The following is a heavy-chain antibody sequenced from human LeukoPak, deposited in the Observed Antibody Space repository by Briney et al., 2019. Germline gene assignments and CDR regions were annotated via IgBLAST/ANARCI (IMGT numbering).Heavy chain of an antibody. CDR2: ISSSGSTI. CDR1: GFTFSSYE. V-gene: IGHV3-48*03. Sequence: GGSLRLSCAASGFTFSSYEMNWVRQAPGKGLEWVSYISSSGSTIYYADSVKGRFTISRDNAKNSLYLQMNSLRAEDTAVYYCARRGRYSSSWSYYFDYWGQGTLVTVSS. D-gene: IGHD6-13*01. CDR3: ARRGRYSSSWSYYFDY. J-gene: IGHJ4*02.